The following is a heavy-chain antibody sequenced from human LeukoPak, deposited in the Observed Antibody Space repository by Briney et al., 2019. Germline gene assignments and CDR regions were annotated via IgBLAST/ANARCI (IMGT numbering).Heavy chain of an antibody. CDR1: GGSMSNYW. CDR2: IYYDGST. CDR3: ARTLCSSSTCHIGPSRNWLEP. Sequence: TPSETLSLTCTVSGGSMSNYWWNWIRQPPGKGLEWIGYIYYDGSTYYNPALNSRGTISIDTSKNQLSLKLNSVTAADTAAYYRARTLCSSSTCHIGPSRNWLEPWGQGNLVNVSS. J-gene: IGHJ5*02. D-gene: IGHD2-2*02. V-gene: IGHV4-59*08.